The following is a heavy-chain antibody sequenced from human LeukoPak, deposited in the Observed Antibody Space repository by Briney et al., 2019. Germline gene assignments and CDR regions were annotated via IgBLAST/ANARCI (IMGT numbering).Heavy chain of an antibody. J-gene: IGHJ4*02. CDR3: VREEGY. CDR1: GFTFSTYW. CDR2: IKQDGSHK. V-gene: IGHV3-7*01. Sequence: SGGSLRLSCAASGFTFSTYWMYWVRHAPGKGLGWVANIKQDGSHKYYVDSVKGRFTISRDNAKNSLYLQMNSLRVEDTAVYYCVREEGYWGQGTVVSVSS.